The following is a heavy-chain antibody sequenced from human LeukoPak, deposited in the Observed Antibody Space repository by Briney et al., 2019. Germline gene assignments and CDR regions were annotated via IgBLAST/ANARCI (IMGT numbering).Heavy chain of an antibody. CDR3: ASEIVVVPAAPKSDY. V-gene: IGHV3-21*01. CDR1: GFTFSSYS. Sequence: PGGSLRLSCAASGFTFSSYSMNWVRRAPGKGLEWVSSIGSSSSYIYYADSVKGRFTTSRDNAENSLYLQMNSLRAEDTAVYYCASEIVVVPAAPKSDYWGQGTLVTVSS. CDR2: IGSSSSYI. J-gene: IGHJ4*02. D-gene: IGHD2-2*01.